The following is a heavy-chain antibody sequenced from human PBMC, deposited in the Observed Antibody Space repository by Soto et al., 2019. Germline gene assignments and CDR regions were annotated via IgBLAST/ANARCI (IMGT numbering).Heavy chain of an antibody. J-gene: IGHJ4*02. Sequence: EVQLVESGGGLVQPGGSLRLSCAASGFTFSSYAMHWVRQAPGKGLEYVSAISSNGGSTYYANSVKGRFTISRDNSKNSLYLKMGSRRAEDMAVYYCARTGLDTAMVTVFDYWGQGTLVTVSS. D-gene: IGHD5-18*01. CDR1: GFTFSSYA. V-gene: IGHV3-64*01. CDR2: ISSNGGST. CDR3: ARTGLDTAMVTVFDY.